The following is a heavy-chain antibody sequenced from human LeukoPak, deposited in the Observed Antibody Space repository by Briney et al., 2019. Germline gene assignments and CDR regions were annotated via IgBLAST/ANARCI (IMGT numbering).Heavy chain of an antibody. CDR3: ARDYFSRAAVLGYFDL. J-gene: IGHJ2*01. D-gene: IGHD2-15*01. CDR1: GFTFSTYA. V-gene: IGHV3-30-3*01. Sequence: PGGSLRLSCAASGFTFSTYAMHWVRQAPGKGLDWVAAISYDGSSKHYADSAKGRFTISRDSSTNTLFLQMNSLRAEDTAVYYCARDYFSRAAVLGYFDLWGRGTLVTVSS. CDR2: ISYDGSSK.